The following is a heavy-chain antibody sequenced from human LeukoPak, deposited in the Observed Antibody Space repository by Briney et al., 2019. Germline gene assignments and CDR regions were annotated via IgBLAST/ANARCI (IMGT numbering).Heavy chain of an antibody. D-gene: IGHD3-3*01. CDR1: GHTFTSYG. CDR2: ISAYNGNT. Sequence: ASVKVSWKASGHTFTSYGISWVRQAPGQGLEWMGWISAYNGNTNYAQKLQGRVTMTTDTSTSTAYMELRSLRSDDTAVYYCARDRNLEWLFFDPWGQGTLVTVSS. V-gene: IGHV1-18*01. J-gene: IGHJ5*02. CDR3: ARDRNLEWLFFDP.